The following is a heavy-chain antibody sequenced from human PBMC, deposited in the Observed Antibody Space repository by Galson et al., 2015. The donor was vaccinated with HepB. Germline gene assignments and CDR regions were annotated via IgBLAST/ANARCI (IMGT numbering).Heavy chain of an antibody. V-gene: IGHV3-23*01. D-gene: IGHD3-16*01. CDR1: GFTFSSYA. CDR2: ISGSGGST. CDR3: AKDGWGSGDLFYFDY. J-gene: IGHJ4*02. Sequence: SLRLSCAASGFTFSSYAMSWVRQAPGKGLEWVSAISGSGGSTYYADSVKGRFTISRDNSKNTLYLQMNSLRAEDTAVYYCAKDGWGSGDLFYFDYWGQGTLVTVSS.